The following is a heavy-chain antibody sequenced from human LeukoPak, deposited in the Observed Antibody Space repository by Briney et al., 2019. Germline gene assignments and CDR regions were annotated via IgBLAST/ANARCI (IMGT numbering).Heavy chain of an antibody. J-gene: IGHJ3*02. V-gene: IGHV5-51*01. CDR2: IYPGDSDT. CDR1: GYSFTSYW. CDR3: ARRSGLLWFGELLRAFDI. D-gene: IGHD3-10*01. Sequence: GESLEISCKGSGYSFTSYWIGWVRQMPGKGLEWMGIIYPGDSDTRYSPSFQGQVTISADKSISTAYLQWSSLKASDTAMYYCARRSGLLWFGELLRAFDIWGQGTMVTVSS.